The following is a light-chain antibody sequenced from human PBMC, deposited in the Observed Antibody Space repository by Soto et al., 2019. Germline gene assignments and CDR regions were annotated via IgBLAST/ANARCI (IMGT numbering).Light chain of an antibody. V-gene: IGKV1-6*01. CDR3: LQDYSYPYT. CDR2: GAS. CDR1: QGIRND. J-gene: IGKJ2*01. Sequence: AIQMTQSPSSLPASVGDRVTITCRASQGIRNDLGWYQRKPGKAPKVLIYGASTLQSGVPSRFSGSGSGTDFTLTISYLQPEDAATYYCLQDYSYPYTFGRGTRLEIK.